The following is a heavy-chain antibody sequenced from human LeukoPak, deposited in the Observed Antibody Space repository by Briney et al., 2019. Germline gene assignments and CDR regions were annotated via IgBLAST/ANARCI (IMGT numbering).Heavy chain of an antibody. D-gene: IGHD3-10*01. Sequence: GGSLRLSCAASGFTFSSYRMHWVRQAPRKGLDWVAVISYDVINKFYADSVKGRFSISRDNSKNTLCLQMNSLRAEDTAVYYCAKDTKVYYGSGNSAPDYWGQGTLVTVSS. J-gene: IGHJ4*02. CDR2: ISYDVINK. CDR1: GFTFSSYR. V-gene: IGHV3-30*18. CDR3: AKDTKVYYGSGNSAPDY.